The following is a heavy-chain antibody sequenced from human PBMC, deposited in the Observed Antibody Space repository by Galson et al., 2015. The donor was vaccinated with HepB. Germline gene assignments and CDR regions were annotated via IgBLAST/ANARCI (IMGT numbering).Heavy chain of an antibody. CDR3: ARDQGYSSGWYWLGY. Sequence: SLRLSCAASGFTFSSYAVHWVRQAPGKGLEWVAVISYDGSNKYYADSVKGRLTISRDNSKNTLYLQMNSLRAEDTAVYYCARDQGYSSGWYWLGYWGQGTLVTVSS. J-gene: IGHJ4*02. D-gene: IGHD6-19*01. V-gene: IGHV3-30*04. CDR1: GFTFSSYA. CDR2: ISYDGSNK.